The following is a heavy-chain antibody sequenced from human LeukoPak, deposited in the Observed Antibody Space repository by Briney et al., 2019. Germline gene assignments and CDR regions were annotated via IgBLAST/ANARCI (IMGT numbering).Heavy chain of an antibody. D-gene: IGHD3-22*01. CDR3: AKDSVVTHDSSGYHDAFDI. CDR1: GFTFSSYA. J-gene: IGHJ3*02. CDR2: ISGSGGST. Sequence: TGGSLRLSCAASGFTFSSYAMSWVRQAPGKGLEWVSAISGSGGSTYYADSVKGRFTISRDNSKNSLYLQMNSLRTEDTALYYCAKDSVVTHDSSGYHDAFDIWGQGTMVTVSS. V-gene: IGHV3-23*01.